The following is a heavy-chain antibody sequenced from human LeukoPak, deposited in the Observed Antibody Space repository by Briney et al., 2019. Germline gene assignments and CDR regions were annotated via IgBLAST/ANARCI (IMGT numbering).Heavy chain of an antibody. J-gene: IGHJ4*02. Sequence: SETETLMCAVYGGPLSGYYGSWIRQHPGKGLEWIGYIYYSGSTYYNPSLKSRVTISVDTSKNQFSLKLSAVTAADTAVYYCARSRDFVVVRAAMGGWFDYWGQGTLVTVSS. D-gene: IGHD2-2*01. V-gene: IGHV4-31*11. CDR3: ARSRDFVVVRAAMGGWFDY. CDR1: GGPLSGYY. CDR2: IYYSGST.